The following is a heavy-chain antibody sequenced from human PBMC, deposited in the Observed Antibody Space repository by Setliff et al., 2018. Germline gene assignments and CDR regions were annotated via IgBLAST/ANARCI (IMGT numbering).Heavy chain of an antibody. V-gene: IGHV3-23*01. CDR1: GITFTSYA. CDR2: VSGSGDNA. D-gene: IGHD3-3*01. CDR3: AGQGPIFGTGLIPGFDQ. Sequence: GGSLRLSCVASGITFTSYAMSWVRQAPGKGLEWVSTVSGSGDNAYYTDSVRGRFTTSRDNSKNTLSLQMSSLRAEDTAIYFCAGQGPIFGTGLIPGFDQWGQGTMVTVSS. J-gene: IGHJ4*02.